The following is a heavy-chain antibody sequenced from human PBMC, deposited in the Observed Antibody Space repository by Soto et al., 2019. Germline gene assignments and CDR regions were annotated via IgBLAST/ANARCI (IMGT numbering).Heavy chain of an antibody. CDR2: IYYSGST. CDR1: GGSISDYY. V-gene: IGHV4-59*01. D-gene: IGHD3-16*02. Sequence: SETLSLTCSVSGGSISDYYWSWIRQPPGKGLEWIGYIYYSGSTNYNPSLKSRVTISVDTSKNQFSLKLSSVTAADTAVYYCARDTSYIWGSYRANDAFDIWGQGTMVTVSS. J-gene: IGHJ3*02. CDR3: ARDTSYIWGSYRANDAFDI.